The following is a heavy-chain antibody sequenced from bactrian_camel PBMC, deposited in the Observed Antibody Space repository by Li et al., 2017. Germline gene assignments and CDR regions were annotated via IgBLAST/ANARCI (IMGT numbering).Heavy chain of an antibody. J-gene: IGHJ4*01. CDR2: MGSDEART. CDR3: VKPNPDARGGFDH. D-gene: IGHD1*01. CDR1: GLPDSSNC. Sequence: VQLVESGGGSVQAGGSLRLSCAASGLPDSSNCMGWFRQVPGKAREGVAFMGSDEARTYADSVKDRFTISRDNAKNTLYLQMNSLKPEDTAVYYCVKPNPDARGGFDHWGQGTQVTVS. V-gene: IGHV3S31*01.